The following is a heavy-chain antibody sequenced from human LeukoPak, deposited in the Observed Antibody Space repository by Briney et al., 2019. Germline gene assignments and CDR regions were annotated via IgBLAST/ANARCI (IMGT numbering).Heavy chain of an antibody. Sequence: GASVKVSCKASGYTFTSYYMHWVRQAPGQGLEWMGGIIPIFGTANYAQKFQGRVTMTRDTSISTAYMELSRLRSDDTAVYYCARGSYYGSGRYWFDPWGQGTLVTVSS. D-gene: IGHD3-10*01. J-gene: IGHJ5*02. CDR2: IIPIFGTA. CDR1: GYTFTSYY. CDR3: ARGSYYGSGRYWFDP. V-gene: IGHV1-2*02.